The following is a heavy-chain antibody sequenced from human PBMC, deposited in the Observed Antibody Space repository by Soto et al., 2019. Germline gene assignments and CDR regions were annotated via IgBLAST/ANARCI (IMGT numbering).Heavy chain of an antibody. D-gene: IGHD4-17*01. CDR3: TKAGESITTVTFFDS. J-gene: IGHJ4*02. CDR1: GGTFSSYA. CDR2: IIPIFGTA. Sequence: GASVKVSCKASGGTFSSYAISWVRQAPGQGLEWMGGIIPIFGTANYAQKFQGRVTITADESTSTAYMELNSLRAEDTALYYCTKAGESITTVTFFDSWGQGTLVTVS. V-gene: IGHV1-69*13.